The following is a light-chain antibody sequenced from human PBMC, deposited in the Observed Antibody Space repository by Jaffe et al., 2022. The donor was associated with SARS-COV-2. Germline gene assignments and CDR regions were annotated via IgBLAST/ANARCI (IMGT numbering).Light chain of an antibody. CDR1: QTVNSN. CDR3: QHYDTWPPWT. J-gene: IGKJ1*01. CDR2: GAS. Sequence: EIVMTQSPATLSVSPGERATLSCRASQTVNSNLAWYQQKPGQTPRLLIYGASTRATGVPGRFSGSGYGTEFTLTISSLQSEDFAVYYCQHYDTWPPWTFGQGTMVEIK. V-gene: IGKV3-15*01.